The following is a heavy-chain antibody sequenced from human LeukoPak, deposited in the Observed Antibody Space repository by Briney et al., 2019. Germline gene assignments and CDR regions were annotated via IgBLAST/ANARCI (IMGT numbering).Heavy chain of an antibody. V-gene: IGHV1-18*01. Sequence: ASVKVSCKASGYTFTSYGISWVRQAPGRGLEWMGWISAYNGNTNYAQKLQGRVTITADESTSTAYMELSSLRSEDTAVYYCARGGSSGYYSVYWGQGTLVTVSS. D-gene: IGHD3-22*01. J-gene: IGHJ4*02. CDR1: GYTFTSYG. CDR2: ISAYNGNT. CDR3: ARGGSSGYYSVY.